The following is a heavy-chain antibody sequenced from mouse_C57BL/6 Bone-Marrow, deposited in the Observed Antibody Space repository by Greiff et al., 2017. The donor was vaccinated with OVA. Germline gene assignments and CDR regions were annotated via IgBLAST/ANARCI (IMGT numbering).Heavy chain of an antibody. V-gene: IGHV1-9*01. CDR3: AMGNYVRFAY. CDR2: ILPGSGST. CDR1: GYTFTGYW. Sequence: VQLQQSGAELMKPGASVKLSCKATGYTFTGYWIEWVKQRPGHGLEWIGEILPGSGSTNYNEKFKGKATFTADTSSNTAYMQHSSLTTEDSAIDYGAMGNYVRFAYWGQGTLVTVSA. J-gene: IGHJ3*01. D-gene: IGHD2-1*01.